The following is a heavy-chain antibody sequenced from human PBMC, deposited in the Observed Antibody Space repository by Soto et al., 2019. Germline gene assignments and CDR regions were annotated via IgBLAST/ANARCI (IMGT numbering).Heavy chain of an antibody. J-gene: IGHJ5*02. V-gene: IGHV3-23*01. CDR1: GFTFSNYA. CDR3: ASSTMIVVITA. Sequence: EVQLLESGGGLVQPGGSLRLSCAASGFTFSNYAMNWVRQAPGKGLEWISIISGSDNRTYYADSVKGRFTISRDNSQNTLYLKMNSLRADDTAIYYCASSTMIVVITAWGQGTLVTVSS. D-gene: IGHD3-22*01. CDR2: ISGSDNRT.